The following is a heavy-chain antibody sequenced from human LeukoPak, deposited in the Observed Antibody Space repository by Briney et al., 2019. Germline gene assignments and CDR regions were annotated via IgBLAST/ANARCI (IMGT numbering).Heavy chain of an antibody. J-gene: IGHJ3*02. Sequence: KPSETLSLTCTVSGGSISSYYWSWIRRPPGKELEWIGYIYYSGSTNYNPSLKSRVTISVDTSKNQFSLKLSSVTAADTAVYYCARDSGLVAPVYDAFDIWGQGTMVTVSS. D-gene: IGHD5-12*01. CDR3: ARDSGLVAPVYDAFDI. CDR1: GGSISSYY. V-gene: IGHV4-59*01. CDR2: IYYSGST.